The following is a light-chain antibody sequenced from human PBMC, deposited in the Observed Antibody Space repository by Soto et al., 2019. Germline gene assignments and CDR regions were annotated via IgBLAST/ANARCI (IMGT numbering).Light chain of an antibody. Sequence: QSVLTQPPSASGTPGQRVTISCSGSSSNIGSNYVCWYQQLPGTAPKLLIYKNNQRPSGVPDRFSGSKSGTSASLAISGLRSEDEADYNCTAWDDSLSGYDFGTRTKVTAL. CDR2: KNN. CDR1: SSNIGSNY. J-gene: IGLJ1*01. V-gene: IGLV1-47*01. CDR3: TAWDDSLSGYD.